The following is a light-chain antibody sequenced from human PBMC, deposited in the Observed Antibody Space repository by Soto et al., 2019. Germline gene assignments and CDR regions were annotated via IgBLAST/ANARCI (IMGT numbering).Light chain of an antibody. J-gene: IGKJ4*01. V-gene: IGKV3-20*01. CDR1: QSVTSTY. Sequence: EIVLTQSPGTLSLSPGERATLSCRASQSVTSTYLAWYQQKPGQAPRLLMSDASSRATGIPDRFSGSGSGTDFTLTISRMEPEDFAVYYCHQYATSPLTFGGGTKVEIK. CDR2: DAS. CDR3: HQYATSPLT.